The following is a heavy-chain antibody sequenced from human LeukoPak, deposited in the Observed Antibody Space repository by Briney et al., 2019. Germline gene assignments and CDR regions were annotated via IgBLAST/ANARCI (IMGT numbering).Heavy chain of an antibody. CDR1: GGTFSSYA. V-gene: IGHV1-69*13. CDR3: ARDFWSGYYPSDGMDV. Sequence: SVTVSCKASGGTFSSYAISWVRQAPGQGLEWMGGIIPIFGTANYAQKFQGRVTITADESTSTAYMELSSLRSEDTAVYYCARDFWSGYYPSDGMDVWGQGTTVTVSS. CDR2: IIPIFGTA. J-gene: IGHJ6*02. D-gene: IGHD3-3*01.